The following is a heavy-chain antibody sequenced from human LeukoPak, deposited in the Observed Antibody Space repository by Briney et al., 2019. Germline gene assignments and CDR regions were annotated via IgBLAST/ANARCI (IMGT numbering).Heavy chain of an antibody. V-gene: IGHV3-7*01. J-gene: IGHJ4*02. CDR3: ARSGYRSSLFDY. CDR1: GFPFRNYW. Sequence: GGSQRLSGAASGFPFRNYWMSWARQAPGKGLEWVANIKEDGSTKYYVDSVKGRFTISRDTAKKSVYLQMNSLRVEDTGIYFCARSGYRSSLFDYWSRGTLVTVSS. D-gene: IGHD6-25*01. CDR2: IKEDGSTK.